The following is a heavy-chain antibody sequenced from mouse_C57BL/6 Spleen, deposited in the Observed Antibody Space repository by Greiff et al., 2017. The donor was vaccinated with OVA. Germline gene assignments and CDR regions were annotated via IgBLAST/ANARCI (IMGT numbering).Heavy chain of an antibody. V-gene: IGHV5-16*01. D-gene: IGHD2-3*01. CDR3: ARDDGYSSFDY. J-gene: IGHJ2*01. CDR2: INYDGSST. CDR1: GFTFSDYY. Sequence: EVMLVESEGGLVQPGSSMKLSCTASGFTFSDYYMAWVRQVPEKGLEWVANINYDGSSTYYLDSLKSRFIISRDNAKNILYLQMSSLKSEDTATYYCARDDGYSSFDYWGQGTTLTVSS.